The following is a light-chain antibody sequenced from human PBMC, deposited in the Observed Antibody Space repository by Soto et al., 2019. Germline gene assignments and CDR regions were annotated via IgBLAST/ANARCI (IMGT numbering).Light chain of an antibody. Sequence: QSALTQPDSVSGSPGQSITISCTGTSSDIAPYKYVSWFQHHPGKAPKLIIFGVSNRPSRLSARFSGFKSANTAYLTISGVQPEDEADYHCSSYTTIKTVVFGGGTKLTVL. CDR1: SSDIAPYKY. CDR2: GVS. CDR3: SSYTTIKTVV. J-gene: IGLJ2*01. V-gene: IGLV2-14*01.